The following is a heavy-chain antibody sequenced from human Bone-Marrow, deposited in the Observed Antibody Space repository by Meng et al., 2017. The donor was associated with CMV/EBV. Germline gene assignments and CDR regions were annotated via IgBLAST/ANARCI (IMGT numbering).Heavy chain of an antibody. V-gene: IGHV3-21*01. D-gene: IGHD1-26*01. CDR3: ARGNSGSYVMTALAI. J-gene: IGHJ3*02. Sequence: GESLKISCAASGFTFSSYSMNWVRQAPGKGLEWVSSISSSSTYIYYADSVKGRFTISRDNAKNSLFLQMNSLRGEDTAVYYCARGNSGSYVMTALAIWGQGQMVTVSS. CDR2: ISSSSTYI. CDR1: GFTFSSYS.